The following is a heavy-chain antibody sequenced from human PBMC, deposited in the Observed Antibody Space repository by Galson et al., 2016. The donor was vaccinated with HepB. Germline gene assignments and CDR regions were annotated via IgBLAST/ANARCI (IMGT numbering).Heavy chain of an antibody. V-gene: IGHV2-70*01. CDR3: SRMKNYYYGMDV. CDR2: IDWDEDK. CDR1: GFSLSTSGMC. J-gene: IGHJ6*02. Sequence: PALVKPTQTLTLPCTFSGFSLSTSGMCVSWIRQPPGKALEWLALIDWDEDKYYSTSLKTRLTISKDTTKNQVVLTMTNMDPVDTATYYCSRMKNYYYGMDVWGHGTTLTVPS.